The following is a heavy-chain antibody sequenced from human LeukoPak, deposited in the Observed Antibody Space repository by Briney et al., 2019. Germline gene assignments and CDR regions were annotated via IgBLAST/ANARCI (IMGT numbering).Heavy chain of an antibody. CDR3: AGGGGWFDS. CDR1: GGSITSYY. V-gene: IGHV4-59*01. Sequence: SETLSLTCTVSGGSITSYYWSWIRQPPGKGLGWIGYIYYIGSTNYNPSLKSRVTMSVDTSKTQFSLKLSSVTAADTAVYYCAGGGGWFDSWGQGTLVTVSS. CDR2: IYYIGST. J-gene: IGHJ5*01. D-gene: IGHD3-10*01.